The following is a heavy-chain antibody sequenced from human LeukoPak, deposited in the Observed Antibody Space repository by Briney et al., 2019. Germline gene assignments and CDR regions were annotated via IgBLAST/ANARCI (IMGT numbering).Heavy chain of an antibody. CDR3: VRSVYNWNDVDY. V-gene: IGHV3-11*01. Sequence: GGALRLSCAASGFTFSDYYMSWIRQAPGKGLEWISYISSTVITTYYADSVKGRFTISRDNAKNSLYLQMNSLRAEDTAVYYCVRSVYNWNDVDYWGQGTLVTVSS. D-gene: IGHD1-20*01. CDR1: GFTFSDYY. J-gene: IGHJ4*02. CDR2: ISSTVITT.